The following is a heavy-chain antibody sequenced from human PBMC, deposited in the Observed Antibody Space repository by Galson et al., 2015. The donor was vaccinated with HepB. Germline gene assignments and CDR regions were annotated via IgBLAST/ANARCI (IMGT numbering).Heavy chain of an antibody. D-gene: IGHD3-9*01. J-gene: IGHJ6*02. CDR1: GFTVSSNY. Sequence: SLRLSCAASGFTVSSNYMSWVRQAPGKGLEWVSVIYSGGSTYYADSVKGRFTISRDNSKNTLYLQMNSLRAEDTAVYYCARDAAIFYYYYGMDVWGQGTTVTVSS. CDR2: IYSGGST. CDR3: ARDAAIFYYYYGMDV. V-gene: IGHV3-66*02.